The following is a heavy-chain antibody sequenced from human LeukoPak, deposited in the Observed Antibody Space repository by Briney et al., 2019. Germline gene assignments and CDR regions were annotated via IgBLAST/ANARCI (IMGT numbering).Heavy chain of an antibody. CDR1: GFTFSSYS. CDR3: ARVLMNYGSGMADWFDP. Sequence: GGSLRLSCAASGFTFSSYSMNWVRQAPGKGLEWVSSISSSSSYIYYADSVKGRFTITRDDAKNSLYLQMNSLRAEDTAVYYCARVLMNYGSGMADWFDPWGQGTLVTVSS. CDR2: ISSSSSYI. D-gene: IGHD3-10*01. J-gene: IGHJ5*02. V-gene: IGHV3-21*01.